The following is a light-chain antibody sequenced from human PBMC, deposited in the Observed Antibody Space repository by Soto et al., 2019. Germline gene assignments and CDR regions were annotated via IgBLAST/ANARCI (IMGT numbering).Light chain of an antibody. V-gene: IGKV3-20*01. CDR3: QHYVTSLTT. CDR2: GAS. CDR1: QSVSTF. Sequence: ETVMTQSPATLSLSPGERAILSCRASQSVSTFLAWFQQKPGQAPRLLIFGASIRVTGIPDRFIGSGSGTDFTLTISRLEPEDFAVYYCQHYVTSLTTFGQGTKVDIK. J-gene: IGKJ1*01.